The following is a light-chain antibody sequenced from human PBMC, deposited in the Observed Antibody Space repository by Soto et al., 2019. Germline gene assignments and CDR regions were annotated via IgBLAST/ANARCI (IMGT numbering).Light chain of an antibody. Sequence: QSVLTQPASVSGSPGQSIAISCTGTSSDIGSYNYVSWYQQHPGKAPKLIIHEVSNRPSGISDHFSGSKSGNTASLTISGLQADDEADYYCSSHTTYSTRIFGTGTKVTGL. V-gene: IGLV2-14*01. CDR3: SSHTTYSTRI. CDR1: SSDIGSYNY. J-gene: IGLJ1*01. CDR2: EVS.